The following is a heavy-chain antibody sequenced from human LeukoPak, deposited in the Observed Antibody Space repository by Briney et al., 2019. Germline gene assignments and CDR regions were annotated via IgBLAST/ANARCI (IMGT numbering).Heavy chain of an antibody. Sequence: ASVKVSCKASGYTFTSYDINWVRQATGQGLEWMGWMNPNSGNTGYAQKFQGRVTITRNTSISTAYMELSSLRSEDTAVYYCARGGGIPATRNYYMDVWGKGTTVTVSS. CDR1: GYTFTSYD. V-gene: IGHV1-8*03. CDR2: MNPNSGNT. CDR3: ARGGGIPATRNYYMDV. D-gene: IGHD3-16*01. J-gene: IGHJ6*03.